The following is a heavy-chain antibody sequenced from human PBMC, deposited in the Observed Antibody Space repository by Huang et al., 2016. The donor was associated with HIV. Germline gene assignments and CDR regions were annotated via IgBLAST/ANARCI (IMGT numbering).Heavy chain of an antibody. CDR3: SPSGDDYFYFYMDV. V-gene: IGHV3-49*03. Sequence: QLVESGGDSVQSGRSLRLSCRGSGFIFNDFALNWFRQSPGKGREWIGFGRSKAFGGASKSAPSVKDRFTVSRDEAKNVAFLQMDNLQVDDTAIYYCSPSGDDYFYFYMDVWGNGTTVIVS. D-gene: IGHD4-17*01. CDR1: GFIFNDFA. J-gene: IGHJ6*03. CDR2: GRSKAFGGAS.